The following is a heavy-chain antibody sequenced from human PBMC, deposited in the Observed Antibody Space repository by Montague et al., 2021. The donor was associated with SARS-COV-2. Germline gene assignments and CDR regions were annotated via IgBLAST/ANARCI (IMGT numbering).Heavy chain of an antibody. CDR2: ISSSVSTI. CDR1: GFTFISYE. D-gene: IGHD3-16*01. CDR3: AGDVGELFFLVDAFDI. J-gene: IGHJ3*02. V-gene: IGHV3-48*03. Sequence: SLRLSCSASGFTFISYEMNWVRQAPGKGLEWVSYISSSVSTIYYSYSFKVLFTISRANAKNSLYLQMHSLRAEDTAVYSCAGDVGELFFLVDAFDIWGQGKMVTFSS.